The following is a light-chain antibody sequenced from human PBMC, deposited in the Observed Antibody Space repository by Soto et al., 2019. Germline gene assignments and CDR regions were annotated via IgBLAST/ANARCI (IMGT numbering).Light chain of an antibody. Sequence: EIVLTQSPGTLSLSPGERATLSCRTSESVTSTYLAWYQQKPGQPPRLLIYAASSRATGIPDRFSGSGSGTDFTLTISRLEPEDFAVYFCQQLFMYPPTFGPGTKVDIK. CDR3: QQLFMYPPT. J-gene: IGKJ3*01. CDR1: ESVTSTY. V-gene: IGKV3-20*01. CDR2: AAS.